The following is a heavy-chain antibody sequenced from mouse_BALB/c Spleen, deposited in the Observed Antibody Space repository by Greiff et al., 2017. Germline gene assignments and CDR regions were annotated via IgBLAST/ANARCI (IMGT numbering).Heavy chain of an antibody. CDR3: ARSDGYDYFDY. Sequence: QVQLKQPGAELVKPGASVKLSCKASGYTFTSYWMHWVKQRPGQGLEWIGEINPSNGRTNYNEKFKSKATLTVDKSSSTAYMQLSSLTSEDSAVYYCARSDGYDYFDYWGQGTTLTVSS. D-gene: IGHD2-2*01. CDR2: INPSNGRT. J-gene: IGHJ2*01. V-gene: IGHV1S81*02. CDR1: GYTFTSYW.